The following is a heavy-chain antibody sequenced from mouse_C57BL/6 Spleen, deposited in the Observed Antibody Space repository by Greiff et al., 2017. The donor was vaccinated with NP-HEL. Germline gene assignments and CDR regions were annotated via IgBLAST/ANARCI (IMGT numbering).Heavy chain of an antibody. V-gene: IGHV1-5*01. Sequence: EVQLQESGTVLARPGASVKMSCKTSGYTFTSYWMRWVKQRPGQGLEWIGAIYPGNSDTSYNQKFKGKAKLTAVTSASTAYMELSSLTNEDSAVYYCARPDYYGSSPFAYWGQGTLVTVSA. CDR1: GYTFTSYW. CDR2: IYPGNSDT. D-gene: IGHD1-1*01. CDR3: ARPDYYGSSPFAY. J-gene: IGHJ3*01.